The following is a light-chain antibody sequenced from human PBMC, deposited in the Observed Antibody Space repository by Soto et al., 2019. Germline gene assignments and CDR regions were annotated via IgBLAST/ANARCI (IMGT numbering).Light chain of an antibody. CDR3: QHSSSPPCT. CDR1: QSVSNNY. Sequence: RSLSAGERSTISCMASQSVSNNYLAWYQQKPGQAPRLLIYATSYRATGIPDRFSGSGSGTDFTLTISSLQPEDFAPYYCQHSSSPPCTFAQGTKLDIK. J-gene: IGKJ1*01. CDR2: ATS. V-gene: IGKV3-20*01.